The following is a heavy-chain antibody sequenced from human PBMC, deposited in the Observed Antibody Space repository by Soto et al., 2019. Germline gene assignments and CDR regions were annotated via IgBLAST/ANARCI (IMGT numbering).Heavy chain of an antibody. D-gene: IGHD2-2*01. CDR1: GFTFSSYG. Sequence: QVQLVESGGGVVQPGRSLRLSCAASGFTFSSYGMHWVRQAPGKGLEWVAVISYDGSNKYYADSVKGRFTISRDNSKNRLYLQMNRQRPEDTAVYYCEKDGGGIGVVPAAPWVYGMGCWGPGANVTGSS. CDR3: EKDGGGIGVVPAAPWVYGMGC. J-gene: IGHJ6*02. CDR2: ISYDGSNK. V-gene: IGHV3-30*18.